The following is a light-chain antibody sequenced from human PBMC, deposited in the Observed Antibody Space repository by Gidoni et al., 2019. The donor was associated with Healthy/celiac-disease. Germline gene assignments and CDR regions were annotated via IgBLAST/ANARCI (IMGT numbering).Light chain of an antibody. CDR2: GAS. CDR3: RQYNNWPPIT. CDR1: QSVSSN. Sequence: EIVMTQSPATLSVSPGERATLSCRASQSVSSNLAWYQQKPGQAPSLLIYGASTRATGIPARFSGSGSGTEFTLTISSLQSEDFAVYYGRQYNNWPPITFGQGTRLEIK. J-gene: IGKJ5*01. V-gene: IGKV3-15*01.